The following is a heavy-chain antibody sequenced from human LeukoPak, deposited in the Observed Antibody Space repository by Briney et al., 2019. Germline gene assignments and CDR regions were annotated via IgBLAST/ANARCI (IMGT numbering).Heavy chain of an antibody. J-gene: IGHJ4*02. V-gene: IGHV3-53*01. Sequence: GGSLRLSPAPSVFIASANYVTWVPQAPGKGRECGSVISGGGDKYYADSVKGRFTISRDNSKNTVYLEMNSLRREDTAVYYCVRGSGYDTFDYWGQGTLVTVSS. D-gene: IGHD5-12*01. CDR1: VFIASANY. CDR2: ISGGGDK. CDR3: VRGSGYDTFDY.